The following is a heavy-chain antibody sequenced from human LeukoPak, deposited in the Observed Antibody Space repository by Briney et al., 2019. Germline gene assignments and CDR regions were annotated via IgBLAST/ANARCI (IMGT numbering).Heavy chain of an antibody. D-gene: IGHD5-18*01. CDR3: ARGPFRNVDIAMVASRFDP. V-gene: IGHV1-2*02. Sequence: GASVKVSCKASGYTFSGYYLHWVRQAPGQGLEWMGWINPNSGDTNYSQKFQGRVTMTKDTSITTAYMELSSLRSDDTALYYCARGPFRNVDIAMVASRFDPWGQGTLVTDSS. J-gene: IGHJ5*02. CDR1: GYTFSGYY. CDR2: INPNSGDT.